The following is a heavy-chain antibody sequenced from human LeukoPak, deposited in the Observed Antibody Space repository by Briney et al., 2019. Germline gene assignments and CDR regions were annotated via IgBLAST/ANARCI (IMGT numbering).Heavy chain of an antibody. CDR1: GGTFSSYA. V-gene: IGHV1-69*13. Sequence: AASVKVSCKASGGTFSSYAISWVRQAPGQGLEWMGGIIPIFGTANYAQKFQGRVTITADESTSTAYMELSSLRSEDTAVYYCARGQSGYCSGGSCYGGAVYWGQGTLVTVSS. D-gene: IGHD2-15*01. CDR3: ARGQSGYCSGGSCYGGAVY. J-gene: IGHJ4*02. CDR2: IIPIFGTA.